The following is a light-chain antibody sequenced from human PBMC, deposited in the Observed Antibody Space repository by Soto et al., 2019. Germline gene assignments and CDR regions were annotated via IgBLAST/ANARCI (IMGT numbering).Light chain of an antibody. J-gene: IGKJ5*01. CDR3: QQRSNWPPIT. CDR1: QSVSSN. Sequence: EIVMTQSPATLSVSPGGRATLSCRASQSVSSNLAWYQQKPGQAPRLLIYGASTRATGIPARFSGSGSGTEFTLTISSLQSEDFAVYYCQQRSNWPPITFGHGTRLEIK. CDR2: GAS. V-gene: IGKV3-15*01.